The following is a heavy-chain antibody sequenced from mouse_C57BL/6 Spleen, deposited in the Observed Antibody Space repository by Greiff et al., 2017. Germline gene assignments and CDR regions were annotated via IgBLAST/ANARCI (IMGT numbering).Heavy chain of an antibody. J-gene: IGHJ1*03. CDR2: IDPSDSET. Sequence: QVQLQQPGAELVRPGSSVKLSCKASGYTFTSYWMHWVKQRPIQGLEWIGNIDPSDSETHYNQKFKDKATLTVDKSSSTAYMQLSSLTSEDSAVYYCARGNYYGSSPYWYFEVWGTGTTVTVSS. CDR1: GYTFTSYW. CDR3: ARGNYYGSSPYWYFEV. V-gene: IGHV1-52*01. D-gene: IGHD1-1*01.